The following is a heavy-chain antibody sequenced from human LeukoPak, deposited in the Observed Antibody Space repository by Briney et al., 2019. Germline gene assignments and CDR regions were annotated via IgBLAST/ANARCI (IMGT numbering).Heavy chain of an antibody. CDR3: ARADSSAYFGAFDT. J-gene: IGHJ3*02. CDR1: GGSISSSNYY. CDR2: IYYSGRT. D-gene: IGHD3-22*01. V-gene: IGHV4-39*01. Sequence: PSETLSLTRTVSGGSISSSNYYWGWIRQPPGKGLEWIGSIYYSGRTYYNPSLKSRVTISVDTSKNQFSLKLSSVTAADTAVYYCARADSSAYFGAFDTWGQGTMVTVSS.